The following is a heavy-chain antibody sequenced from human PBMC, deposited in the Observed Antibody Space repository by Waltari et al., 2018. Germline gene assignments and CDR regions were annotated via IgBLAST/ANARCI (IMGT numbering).Heavy chain of an antibody. V-gene: IGHV3-21*01. CDR1: GFPFSSYS. CDR3: ARATSYDFGAFDI. CDR2: ISSSSSYI. J-gene: IGHJ3*02. Sequence: EVQLVESGGGLVKPGGSLRLSCAASGFPFSSYSMNWVRRAPGKGLEWVSSISSSSSYIYYADSVKGRFTISRDNAKNSLYLQMNSLRAEDTAVYYCARATSYDFGAFDIWGQGTMVTVSS. D-gene: IGHD3-3*01.